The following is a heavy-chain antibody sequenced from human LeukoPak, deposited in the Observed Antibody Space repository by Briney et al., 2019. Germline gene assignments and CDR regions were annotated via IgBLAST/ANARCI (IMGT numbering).Heavy chain of an antibody. Sequence: ASVKVSCKASGGTFSSYAISWVRQAPGQGLEWMGWIHTGNGNTKYSQKFQGRVTITRDTSASTAYMELSSLRSEDTAVYYCARDYYDVRGTRFDPWGQGTLVTVSS. V-gene: IGHV1-3*04. CDR1: GGTFSSYA. D-gene: IGHD3-22*01. CDR3: ARDYYDVRGTRFDP. J-gene: IGHJ5*02. CDR2: IHTGNGNT.